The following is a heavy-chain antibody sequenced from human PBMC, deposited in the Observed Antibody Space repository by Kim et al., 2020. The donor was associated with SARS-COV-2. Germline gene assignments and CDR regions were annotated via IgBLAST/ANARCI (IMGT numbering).Heavy chain of an antibody. J-gene: IGHJ4*02. CDR3: ARVSSGWYYFDY. CDR1: GFIFSSYC. D-gene: IGHD6-19*01. CDR2: INSDGSTI. V-gene: IGHV3-74*01. Sequence: GGSLRLSCAASGFIFSSYCMHWVRQAPGKGLVWVSRINSDGSTISYADSVKGRFTISRDNAKNTLYLQMHSLRAEDTAVYYCARVSSGWYYFDYWGQGTLVTVSS.